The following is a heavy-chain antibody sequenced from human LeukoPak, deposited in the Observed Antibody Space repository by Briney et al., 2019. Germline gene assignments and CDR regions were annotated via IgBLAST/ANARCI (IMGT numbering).Heavy chain of an antibody. CDR2: INSDGSST. V-gene: IGHV3-74*01. Sequence: PGGSLRLSCAASGFTFSSYWMHWVRQAPGKGLVWVSRINSDGSSTSYADSVKGRFTISRDNAKNTLYLQMNSLRAEDTAVYYCARDRITMIIVVITDNFDYWGQGTLVTVSS. D-gene: IGHD3-22*01. J-gene: IGHJ4*02. CDR1: GFTFSSYW. CDR3: ARDRITMIIVVITDNFDY.